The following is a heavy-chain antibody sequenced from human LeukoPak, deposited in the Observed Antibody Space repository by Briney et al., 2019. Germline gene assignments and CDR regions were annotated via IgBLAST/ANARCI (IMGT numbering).Heavy chain of an antibody. Sequence: ASVKVSCKASGYTFTSYGISWVRQAPGQGLEWMGWISAYNGNTNYAQKLQGRVTMTTDTSTSTAYMELRSLRSDDTAVYYCARVTRITMIVVLILDAFDIWGQGTMVTVSS. CDR3: ARVTRITMIVVLILDAFDI. CDR1: GYTFTSYG. V-gene: IGHV1-18*01. J-gene: IGHJ3*02. D-gene: IGHD3-22*01. CDR2: ISAYNGNT.